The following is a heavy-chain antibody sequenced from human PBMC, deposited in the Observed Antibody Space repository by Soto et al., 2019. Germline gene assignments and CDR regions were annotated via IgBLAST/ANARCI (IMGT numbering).Heavy chain of an antibody. D-gene: IGHD3-22*01. CDR2: IYPGDSDT. CDR3: ARQRAYYYDSSGYYDSFDI. V-gene: IGHV5-51*01. CDR1: GYSFTSYW. J-gene: IGHJ3*02. Sequence: GASLKISCKGSGYSFTSYWIGWVRQMPGKGLEWMGIIYPGDSDTRYSPSFQGQVTISADKSISTAYLQWSSLKASDTAMYYCARQRAYYYDSSGYYDSFDIWGQGTMVTVSS.